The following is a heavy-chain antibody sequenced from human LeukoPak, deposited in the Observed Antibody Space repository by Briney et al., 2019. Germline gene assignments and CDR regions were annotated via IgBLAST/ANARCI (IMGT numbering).Heavy chain of an antibody. CDR3: ARDLLLGYCSGGSCYPEAFDI. Sequence: PSETLSLTCAVYGGSSSGYYWTRLRQPPGKGLEWIGEINHSGSTNYNPSLKSRVTISVDTSKNQFSLKLSSVTAADTAVYYCARDLLLGYCSGGSCYPEAFDIWGQGTMVTVSS. J-gene: IGHJ3*02. V-gene: IGHV4-34*01. CDR2: INHSGST. CDR1: GGSSSGYY. D-gene: IGHD2-15*01.